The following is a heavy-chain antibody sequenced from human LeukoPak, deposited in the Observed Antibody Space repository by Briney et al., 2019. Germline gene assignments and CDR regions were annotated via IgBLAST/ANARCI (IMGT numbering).Heavy chain of an antibody. CDR2: IYSGGST. Sequence: GGSLRLSCAASGFTFSSYSMNWVRQAPGKGLEWVSVIYSGGSTYYADSVKGRFTISRDNSKNTLYLQMNSLRAEDTAVYYCARDPMYSSYWHDYWGQGTLVTASS. D-gene: IGHD6-6*01. J-gene: IGHJ4*02. V-gene: IGHV3-66*01. CDR1: GFTFSSYS. CDR3: ARDPMYSSYWHDY.